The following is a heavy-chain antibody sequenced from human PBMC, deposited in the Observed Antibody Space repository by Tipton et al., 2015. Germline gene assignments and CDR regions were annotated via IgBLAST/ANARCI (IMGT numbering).Heavy chain of an antibody. CDR3: ARLEEDCSDNICFAFDP. Sequence: LRLSCAVYGGSLSGYYWSWIRQPPGKGLEWIGEINHSGSTNYNPSLKSRVTISVDTSKNQFSLTLNSVTAADTAVYYCARLEEDCSDNICFAFDPWGQGTLVTVSS. CDR1: GGSLSGYY. D-gene: IGHD2-2*01. CDR2: INHSGST. J-gene: IGHJ5*02. V-gene: IGHV4-34*01.